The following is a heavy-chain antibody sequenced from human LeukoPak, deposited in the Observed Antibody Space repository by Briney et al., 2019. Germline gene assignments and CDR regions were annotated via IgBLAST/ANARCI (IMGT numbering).Heavy chain of an antibody. Sequence: GRSLRLSCAASGFTFSSYGMHWVRQAPGKGLGWVAVIWYDGSNKYYADSVKGRFTISRDNSKNTLYLQMNSLRAEDTAVYYCARDPSIAAAGTLIDYWGQGTLVTVSS. J-gene: IGHJ4*02. CDR3: ARDPSIAAAGTLIDY. V-gene: IGHV3-33*01. CDR1: GFTFSSYG. CDR2: IWYDGSNK. D-gene: IGHD6-13*01.